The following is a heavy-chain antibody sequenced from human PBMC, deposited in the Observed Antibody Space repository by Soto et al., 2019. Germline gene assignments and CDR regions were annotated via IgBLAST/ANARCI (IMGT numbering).Heavy chain of an antibody. CDR1: GYTFTSYY. V-gene: IGHV1-46*01. J-gene: IGHJ1*01. Sequence: ASVKVSCKASGYTFTSYYMHWVRQAPGQGLEWMGIINPSGGSTSYAQKFQGRVTMTRDTSTSTVYMELSSLRSEDTAVYYCAREHIVVVTANTSPDFQHWGHRTLVTVSS. D-gene: IGHD2-21*02. CDR3: AREHIVVVTANTSPDFQH. CDR2: INPSGGST.